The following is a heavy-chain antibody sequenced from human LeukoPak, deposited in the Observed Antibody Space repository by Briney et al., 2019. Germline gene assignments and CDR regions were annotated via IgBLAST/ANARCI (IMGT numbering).Heavy chain of an antibody. V-gene: IGHV1-46*01. D-gene: IGHD3-22*01. CDR1: GYTFTGYY. CDR3: ARAGPGITMISLYFQH. CDR2: INPSGGST. Sequence: ASVKVSCKASGYTFTGYYMHWVRQAPGQGLEWMGIINPSGGSTSYAQKFQGRVTMTRDTSTSTVYMELSSLRSEDTAVYYCARAGPGITMISLYFQHWGQGTLVTVSS. J-gene: IGHJ1*01.